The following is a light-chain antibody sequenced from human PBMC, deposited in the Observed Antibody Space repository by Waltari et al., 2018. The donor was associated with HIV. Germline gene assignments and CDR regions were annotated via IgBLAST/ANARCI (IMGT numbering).Light chain of an antibody. CDR1: RSVNNN. J-gene: IGKJ5*01. CDR3: QQYENWPPIT. CDR2: GAF. V-gene: IGKV3-15*01. Sequence: EIVMTQSPATLSVSPGERVTLSCRASRSVNNNLAWYQQKPGQAPRLLIYGAFGRAAGIPARFSGGGSGTEFTLTISSLQSEDVAVYYCQQYENWPPITFGQGTRLEIK.